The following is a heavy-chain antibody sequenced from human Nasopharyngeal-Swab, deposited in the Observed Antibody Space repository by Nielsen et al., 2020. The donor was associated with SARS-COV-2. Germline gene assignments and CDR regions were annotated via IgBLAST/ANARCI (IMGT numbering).Heavy chain of an antibody. J-gene: IGHJ4*02. CDR1: GFSFNMYT. V-gene: IGHV3-21*01. CDR3: VRDTPAMFAY. CDR2: ISSTGDYI. Sequence: GESLKISCAASGFSFNMYTMNWVRQAPGKGPEWVSGISSTGDYIHYAASVEGRFTISRDNAKTSLYLQMNSLRAEDSAVYYCVRDTPAMFAYWGQGTLVTVSS.